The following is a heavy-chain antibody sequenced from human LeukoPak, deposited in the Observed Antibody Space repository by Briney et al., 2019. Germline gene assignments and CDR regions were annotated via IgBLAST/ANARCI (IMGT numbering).Heavy chain of an antibody. D-gene: IGHD6-19*01. J-gene: IGHJ4*02. CDR3: VASSSGWTFDC. Sequence: PGGSLRLSCAASGFTFSSYAMHWVRQAPGKGLEYVSAISSNGGSTYYADSVKGRFTISRDNSKNTLYLQMSSLRAEDTAVYYCVASSSGWTFDCWGQGTLVTVSS. V-gene: IGHV3-64D*06. CDR1: GFTFSSYA. CDR2: ISSNGGST.